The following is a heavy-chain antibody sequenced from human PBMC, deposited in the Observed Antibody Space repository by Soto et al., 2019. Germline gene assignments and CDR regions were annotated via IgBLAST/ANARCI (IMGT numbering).Heavy chain of an antibody. J-gene: IGHJ4*02. CDR2: ISDYNGNT. CDR3: AREGQRLAKGGFDY. D-gene: IGHD6-25*01. Sequence: QVQLEQSGAELKKPGAPEKVSCKASGYTFTSYGISWVRQAPGQGLEWMGWISDYNGNTNYAQKLHGRATMTTDSSTSTAYMERRSLRSGDKAVYYRAREGQRLAKGGFDYCVQGTLVTVSS. CDR1: GYTFTSYG. V-gene: IGHV1-18*01.